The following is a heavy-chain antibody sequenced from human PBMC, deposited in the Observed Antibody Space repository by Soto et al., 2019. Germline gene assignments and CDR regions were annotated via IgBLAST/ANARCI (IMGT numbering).Heavy chain of an antibody. CDR2: IYYSGST. CDR3: AARSGLLHYYGSGSYVEWFDP. V-gene: IGHV4-39*01. J-gene: IGHJ5*02. CDR1: GGSISSSSYY. Sequence: SETLSLTCTVSGGSISSSSYYWGWIRQPPGKGLEWIGSIYYSGSTYYNPSLKSRVTISVDTSKNQFSLKLTSVTAADTAVYYCAARSGLLHYYGSGSYVEWFDPWGQGTLVTVSS. D-gene: IGHD3-10*01.